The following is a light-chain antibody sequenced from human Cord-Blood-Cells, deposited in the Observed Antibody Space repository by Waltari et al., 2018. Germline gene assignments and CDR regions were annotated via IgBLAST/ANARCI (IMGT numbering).Light chain of an antibody. CDR2: EGS. Sequence: QPALPQPASVSGSPGQSITISCTGTSSDVGSYNLVSWYQQHPSKAPKLMIYEGSKRPSGVSNRFSGSKSGNTASLTISGLQAEDEADYYCCSYAGSSTWVFGGGTKLTVL. CDR3: CSYAGSSTWV. V-gene: IGLV2-23*01. J-gene: IGLJ3*02. CDR1: SSDVGSYNL.